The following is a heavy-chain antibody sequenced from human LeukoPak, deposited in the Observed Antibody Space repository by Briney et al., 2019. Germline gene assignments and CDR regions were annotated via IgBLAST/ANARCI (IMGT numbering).Heavy chain of an antibody. D-gene: IGHD1-26*01. CDR3: ARQVGAPDY. J-gene: IGHJ4*02. V-gene: IGHV4-59*08. CDR2: IYYSGST. Sequence: SETLSLTCTVSGGSISSYYWSWIRQPPGKGLEWVGHIYYSGSTNYNPSLKSRVTISVDTSKNQFSLKLSTVTAADTAVYYCARQVGAPDYWGQGTLVTVSS. CDR1: GGSISSYY.